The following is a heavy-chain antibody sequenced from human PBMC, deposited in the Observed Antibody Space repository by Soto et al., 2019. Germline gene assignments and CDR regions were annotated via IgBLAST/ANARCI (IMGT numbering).Heavy chain of an antibody. V-gene: IGHV4-39*01. J-gene: IGHJ4*02. Sequence: PSETLSLTCTVSGGSISSSSYYWGWIRQPPGKGLEWIGSIYYSGSTYYNPSLKSRVTISVDTSKNQFSLKLSSVTAADTAVYYCARHGKYSGYDFGYWGQGTLVTVSS. D-gene: IGHD5-12*01. CDR1: GGSISSSSYY. CDR3: ARHGKYSGYDFGY. CDR2: IYYSGST.